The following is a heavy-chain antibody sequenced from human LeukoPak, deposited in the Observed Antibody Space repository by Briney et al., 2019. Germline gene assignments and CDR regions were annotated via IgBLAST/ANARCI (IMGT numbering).Heavy chain of an antibody. D-gene: IGHD6-13*01. Sequence: ASVKVSCKASGYTFTGCYMHWVRQAPGQGLEWMGWINPNSGGTNYAQKFQGRVTMTRDTSISTAYMELSRLRSDDTAVYYCARYRPGAAAGKGWFDPWGQGTLVTVSS. CDR3: ARYRPGAAAGKGWFDP. CDR2: INPNSGGT. CDR1: GYTFTGCY. J-gene: IGHJ5*02. V-gene: IGHV1-2*02.